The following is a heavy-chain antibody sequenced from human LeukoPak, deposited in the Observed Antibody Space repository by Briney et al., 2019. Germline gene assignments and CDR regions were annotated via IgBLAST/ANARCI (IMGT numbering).Heavy chain of an antibody. D-gene: IGHD2-15*01. CDR3: ASRGCSGGGCRLPLIGPFDY. V-gene: IGHV4-38-2*02. Sequence: PSETLSLTCSVSGSSISSNYYWGWIRQPPGKGLEWIGSIYVSGSTYYNPSLQSRVTMSVDSSKNQFSLKLSSVTAVDTAVYYCASRGCSGGGCRLPLIGPFDYWGQGTLVTVSS. CDR2: IYVSGST. J-gene: IGHJ4*02. CDR1: GSSISSNYY.